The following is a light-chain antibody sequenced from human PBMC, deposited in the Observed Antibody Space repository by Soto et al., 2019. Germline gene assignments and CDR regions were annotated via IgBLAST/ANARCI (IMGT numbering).Light chain of an antibody. V-gene: IGLV2-11*01. CDR1: SSDVGGYNY. J-gene: IGLJ1*01. CDR3: CSYAGSDV. Sequence: QSALTQPRSVSGSPGQSVTLSCTGTSSDVGGYNYVSWYQQHPGKAPKLMIYDVSKRPSGVPDRFSGSKSGNTASLTISGLQAEDEADYYCCSYAGSDVFGTGTKVTVL. CDR2: DVS.